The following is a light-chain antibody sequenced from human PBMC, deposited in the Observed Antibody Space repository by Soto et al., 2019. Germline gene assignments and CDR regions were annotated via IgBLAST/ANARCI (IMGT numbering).Light chain of an antibody. CDR2: GAS. Sequence: EIVLTQSPGTLSLSPGDRATLYCRASQSVTSTYLAWYQQKPGQAPRLLIYGASSRAIGIPDRFSGSVSGSDFILTINRLEPEDFAVYYCQQYGSSHTFGQGTRLEIK. CDR1: QSVTSTY. CDR3: QQYGSSHT. J-gene: IGKJ5*01. V-gene: IGKV3-20*01.